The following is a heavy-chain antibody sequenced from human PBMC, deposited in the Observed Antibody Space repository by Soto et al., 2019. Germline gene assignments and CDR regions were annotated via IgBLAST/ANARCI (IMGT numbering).Heavy chain of an antibody. J-gene: IGHJ5*02. Sequence: QVQLVQSGAEVKKPGSSVRVSCKASGDTFNFYTIHWVRQAPGQGLEWLGRIIPMVGMSNYAQRFQGRVTMIADKSTSTVYMQLSSLRSEDTALYYCATSYGSGSRPFDNWGQATLVSVSS. V-gene: IGHV1-69*02. CDR1: GDTFNFYT. CDR3: ATSYGSGSRPFDN. D-gene: IGHD3-10*01. CDR2: IIPMVGMS.